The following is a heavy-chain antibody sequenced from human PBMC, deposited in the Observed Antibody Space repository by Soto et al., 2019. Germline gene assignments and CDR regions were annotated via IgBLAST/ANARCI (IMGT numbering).Heavy chain of an antibody. D-gene: IGHD3-22*01. J-gene: IGHJ4*02. Sequence: ASVKVSCKASGGTFSSYAISWVRQAPGQGLEWMGGIIPIFGTANYAQKFQGRVTITADESTSTAYMELSSLRSEDTAVYYCARGDAAYDSSGYYYYWGQGTLVTVSS. CDR3: ARGDAAYDSSGYYYY. V-gene: IGHV1-69*13. CDR1: GGTFSSYA. CDR2: IIPIFGTA.